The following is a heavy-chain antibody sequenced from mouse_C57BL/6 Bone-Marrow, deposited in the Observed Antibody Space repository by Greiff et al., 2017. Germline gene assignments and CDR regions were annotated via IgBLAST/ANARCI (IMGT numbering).Heavy chain of an antibody. CDR2: IDPSDSYT. CDR3: ARGITTVVDPLFDY. V-gene: IGHV1-50*01. D-gene: IGHD1-1*01. J-gene: IGHJ2*01. CDR1: GYTFTSYW. Sequence: VQLQQPGAELVKPGASVKLSCKASGYTFTSYWMQWVKQRPGQGLEWIGEIDPSDSYTKYNQKFKGKATLTLYTSYITAYMQLSSLTSEDSAVYYCARGITTVVDPLFDYWGQGTTLTVSS.